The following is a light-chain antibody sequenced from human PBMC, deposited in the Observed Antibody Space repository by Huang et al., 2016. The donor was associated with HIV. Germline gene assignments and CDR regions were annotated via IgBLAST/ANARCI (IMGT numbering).Light chain of an antibody. Sequence: EIVMTQSPATLSVSPGERATLSCRASQSISRKLAWYQQKPGQAPRLLIYDASTRAAGIPARFSGSVSGTEFTLTISSLQSEDFAVYYCQQYNNWRTFGQGTKVEIK. CDR1: QSISRK. V-gene: IGKV3-15*01. CDR3: QQYNNWRT. J-gene: IGKJ1*01. CDR2: DAS.